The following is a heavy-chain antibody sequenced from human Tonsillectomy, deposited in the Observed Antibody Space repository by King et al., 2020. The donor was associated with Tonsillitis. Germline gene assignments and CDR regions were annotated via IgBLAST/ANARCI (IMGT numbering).Heavy chain of an antibody. Sequence: QLVQSGGALVQPGGSLRLSCSASGFTFSNYNMNWVRQAPGKGLEWISYINADTTATYYADSVKGRFTISRDNAKESLSLQMDSLRAEGTAVYYCARADSGYSSTWFYWGRGTLVTVSS. CDR3: ARADSGYSSTWFY. D-gene: IGHD2-2*01. V-gene: IGHV3-48*01. CDR1: GFTFSNYN. J-gene: IGHJ4*02. CDR2: INADTTAT.